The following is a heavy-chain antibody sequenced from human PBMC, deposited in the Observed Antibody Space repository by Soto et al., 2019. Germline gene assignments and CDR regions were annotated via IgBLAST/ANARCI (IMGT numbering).Heavy chain of an antibody. CDR1: GYTFTRYG. V-gene: IGHV1-18*04. CDR2: TSADYGDT. J-gene: IGHJ4*02. D-gene: IGHD2-2*01. CDR3: ARDERGTCTSSTCYYFDY. Sequence: QVQLVQSGAEVKEPGASVKVSCKASGYTFTRYGFSWVRQAPGQGLEWMAWTSADYGDTNYAPKLQGRVTLTTDTSTGTAYMELRSLRSDDTAVYYCARDERGTCTSSTCYYFDYWGQGTLVTVSS.